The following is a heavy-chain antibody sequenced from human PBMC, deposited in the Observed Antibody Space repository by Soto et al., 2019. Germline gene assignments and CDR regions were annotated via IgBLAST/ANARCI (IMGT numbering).Heavy chain of an antibody. CDR2: ISGSGGST. J-gene: IGHJ6*02. Sequence: GGSLRLSFAASGFTFSTYAMSWVRQAPGKGLEWVSAISGSGGSTYYAYSVKGRFPISRDNSKNTLYLQMNSLRAEDTAVYYCAKEGDGSGSLYYYYGMDVWGQGTTVTVSS. V-gene: IGHV3-23*01. CDR3: AKEGDGSGSLYYYYGMDV. D-gene: IGHD3-10*01. CDR1: GFTFSTYA.